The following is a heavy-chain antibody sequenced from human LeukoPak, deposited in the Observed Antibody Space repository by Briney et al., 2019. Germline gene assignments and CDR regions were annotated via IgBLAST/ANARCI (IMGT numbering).Heavy chain of an antibody. Sequence: PGGSLRLSCAVSGFTVSSNYMSWVRLAPGKGLEWVSVIYSGGSTYYADSVKGRFTISRDNSKNTLYLQMNSLRAEDTAVYYCARDRSYALRPRGYFDYWGQGTLVTVSS. D-gene: IGHD4-17*01. V-gene: IGHV3-66*01. CDR2: IYSGGST. CDR1: GFTVSSNY. J-gene: IGHJ4*02. CDR3: ARDRSYALRPRGYFDY.